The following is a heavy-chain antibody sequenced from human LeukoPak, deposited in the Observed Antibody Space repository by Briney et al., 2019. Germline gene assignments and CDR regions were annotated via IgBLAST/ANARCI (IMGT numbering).Heavy chain of an antibody. CDR2: ISGSGGGT. J-gene: IGHJ4*02. CDR3: AKFLRRQLVPLFDY. D-gene: IGHD6-6*01. Sequence: QPGGSLRLSCAASGFTFSIYAMSWVRQAPGKGLEWVSAISGSGGGTYAADSVTGRFTISRDNSRNALFLQMNDLRVEDTAVYYCAKFLRRQLVPLFDYWGQGTLVTVSS. CDR1: GFTFSIYA. V-gene: IGHV3-23*01.